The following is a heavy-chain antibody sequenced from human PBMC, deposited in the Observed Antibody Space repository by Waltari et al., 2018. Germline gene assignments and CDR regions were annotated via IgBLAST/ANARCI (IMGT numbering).Heavy chain of an antibody. CDR1: GDSISSSSYY. CDR2: IYYSGST. J-gene: IGHJ5*02. V-gene: IGHV4-39*01. Sequence: QLQLQGSGPGQVNPSETLSLTCTVSGDSISSSSYYWGWLRQPPGKGLEWIGSIYYSGSTYYNPSLKSRLSISVDTPKNQFSLKLSSVTAADAAIYYCARLRSNMTPFDPWGQGTLVTVSS. D-gene: IGHD2-8*01. CDR3: ARLRSNMTPFDP.